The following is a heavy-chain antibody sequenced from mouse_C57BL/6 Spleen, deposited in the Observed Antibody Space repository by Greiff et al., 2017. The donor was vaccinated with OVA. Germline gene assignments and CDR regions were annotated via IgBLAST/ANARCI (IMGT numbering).Heavy chain of an antibody. Sequence: VQGVESGAELVRPGTSVKVSCKASGYAFTNYLIEWVKQRPGQGLEWIGVINPGSGGTNYNEKFKGKATLTADKSSSTAYMQLSSLTSEDSAVYFCARRGNYYGSYYYAMDYWGQGTSVTVSS. CDR3: ARRGNYYGSYYYAMDY. CDR1: GYAFTNYL. V-gene: IGHV1-54*01. D-gene: IGHD1-1*01. CDR2: INPGSGGT. J-gene: IGHJ4*01.